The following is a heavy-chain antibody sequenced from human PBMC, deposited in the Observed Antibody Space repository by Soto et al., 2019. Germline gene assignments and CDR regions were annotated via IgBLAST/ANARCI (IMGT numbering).Heavy chain of an antibody. J-gene: IGHJ4*02. Sequence: QVQLVQSGTELRKPGASVKVSCKASGYTFTDSHIHWVRQAPVQGLEWLGWLNPTSGYTYYPQKFQGRITMTRDTSISNAYMDLTNLPSDDAAVYYCERDPPRYLTSPPEGAGLWGQGTLVTVSS. V-gene: IGHV1-2*02. CDR2: LNPTSGYT. CDR1: GYTFTDSH. CDR3: ERDPPRYLTSPPEGAGL. D-gene: IGHD2-2*01.